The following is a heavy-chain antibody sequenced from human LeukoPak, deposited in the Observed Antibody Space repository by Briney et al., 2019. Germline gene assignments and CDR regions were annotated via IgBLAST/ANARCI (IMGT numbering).Heavy chain of an antibody. Sequence: GGSLRLSCAASGFTFSSYAMSWVRQAPGKGLEWVSAISGSGGSTYYADSVKGRFTISRDNSKNTLYLQMNSLRAEDTAVYYCAISPRKRAYYYDSSGRSGDYWGQGTLVTVSS. J-gene: IGHJ4*02. D-gene: IGHD3-22*01. V-gene: IGHV3-23*01. CDR3: AISPRKRAYYYDSSGRSGDY. CDR2: ISGSGGST. CDR1: GFTFSSYA.